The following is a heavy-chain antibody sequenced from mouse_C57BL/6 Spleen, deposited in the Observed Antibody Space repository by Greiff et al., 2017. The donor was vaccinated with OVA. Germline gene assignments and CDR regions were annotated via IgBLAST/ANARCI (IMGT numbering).Heavy chain of an antibody. V-gene: IGHV1-19*01. D-gene: IGHD2-4*01. CDR2: INPYNGGT. J-gene: IGHJ3*01. Sequence: DVKLVESGPVLVKPGASVKMSCKASGSTFTDYYMNWVKQSPGKSLAWIGVINPYNGGTSYNQKFKGKATLTVDKSSSTAYMELNSLTSEDSAVYYCARSDDYLFAYWGQGTLVTVSA. CDR1: GSTFTDYY. CDR3: ARSDDYLFAY.